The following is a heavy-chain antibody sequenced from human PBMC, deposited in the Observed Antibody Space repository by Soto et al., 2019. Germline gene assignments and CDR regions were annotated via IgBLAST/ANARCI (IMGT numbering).Heavy chain of an antibody. V-gene: IGHV4-39*01. CDR3: SRGGDYGYYVLGVDY. CDR1: GGSISSSNYY. Sequence: QLQLQESGPGLVKPSETLSLTCTVSGGSISSSNYYWGWIRQPPGKGLEWIGSIYDSGSTYYNPSFKSRVTISVDTSNNQFSLKLRSVTAAETAVSYCSRGGDYGYYVLGVDYWGQGTLVSASS. D-gene: IGHD4-17*01. J-gene: IGHJ4*02. CDR2: IYDSGST.